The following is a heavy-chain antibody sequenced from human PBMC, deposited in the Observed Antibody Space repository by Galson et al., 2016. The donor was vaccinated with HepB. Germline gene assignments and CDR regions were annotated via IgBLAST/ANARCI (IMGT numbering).Heavy chain of an antibody. J-gene: IGHJ4*02. V-gene: IGHV4-59*01. CDR1: GGSISSYY. CDR2: IYYSGSA. D-gene: IGHD3-10*01. Sequence: ETLSLTCTVSGGSISSYYWSWIRQPPGKGLEWIGYIYYSGSANYNPSLKSRVTISVDTPKNQFSLKLRSVTAADTAVYYCARVGYYGSGRAYYFDSWGQGRLVTVSS. CDR3: ARVGYYGSGRAYYFDS.